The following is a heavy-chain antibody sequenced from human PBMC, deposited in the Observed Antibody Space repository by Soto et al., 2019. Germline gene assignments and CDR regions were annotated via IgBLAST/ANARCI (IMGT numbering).Heavy chain of an antibody. J-gene: IGHJ6*02. CDR2: VSYDGSIK. CDR1: GFTFSVYG. D-gene: IGHD6-19*01. V-gene: IGHV3-30*18. Sequence: QVQLVESGGGVVQPGRSLRLSCAASGFTFSVYGMHWVRQAPGKGLEWVALVSYDGSIKYYADSVKGRFTISRDKSKNTLNLQMNSLRVEDTAVYYCAKDGSHLAVAGTSPTSYFYGLAVWGQGTTVTVSS. CDR3: AKDGSHLAVAGTSPTSYFYGLAV.